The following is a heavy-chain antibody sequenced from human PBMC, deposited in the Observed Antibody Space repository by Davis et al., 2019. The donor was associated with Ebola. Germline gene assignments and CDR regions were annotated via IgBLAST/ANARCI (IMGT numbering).Heavy chain of an antibody. CDR1: GFTFSSYS. CDR3: AKDTRNIWSEV. D-gene: IGHD1-26*01. J-gene: IGHJ3*01. Sequence: PGGSLRLSCAASGFTFSSYSMNWVRQAPGKGLEWVSYISSSSSTIYYADSVKGRFTISRDNAKNSLYLQMNGLRVEDTAIYYCAKDTRNIWSEVWGQGTMVTVSS. V-gene: IGHV3-48*01. CDR2: ISSSSSTI.